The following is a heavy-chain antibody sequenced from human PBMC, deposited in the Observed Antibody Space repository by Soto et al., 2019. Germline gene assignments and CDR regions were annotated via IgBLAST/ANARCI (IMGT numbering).Heavy chain of an antibody. J-gene: IGHJ2*01. Sequence: EVQLLESGGGLVQPGGSLRLSCAASGFTFSSYAMSWVRQAPGKGLEWVSVISGSGGSTYYADSVKGRFTISRDNSKNTLYLQMNSLRAEDRAVYYCAKRNWGGWYFDLWGRGTLVTVSS. D-gene: IGHD7-27*01. CDR2: ISGSGGST. V-gene: IGHV3-23*01. CDR1: GFTFSSYA. CDR3: AKRNWGGWYFDL.